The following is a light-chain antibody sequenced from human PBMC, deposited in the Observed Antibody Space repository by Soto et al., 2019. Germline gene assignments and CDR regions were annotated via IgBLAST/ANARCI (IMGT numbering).Light chain of an antibody. CDR3: QQRSNWPRT. CDR2: DAS. J-gene: IGKJ1*01. CDR1: QSVSSY. V-gene: IGKV3-11*01. Sequence: ELVLTQSPATLSLSPGERATLYCRASQSVSSYLAWYQQKPGQAPRLLIYDASNRATGIPARFSGSGSGTDLTRTISRLEPEDFAVYYCQQRSNWPRTFRQGDKVEIK.